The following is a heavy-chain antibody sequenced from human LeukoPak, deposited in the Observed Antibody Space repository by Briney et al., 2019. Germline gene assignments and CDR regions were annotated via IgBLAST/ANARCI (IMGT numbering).Heavy chain of an antibody. CDR3: ARAYPGIAVAGPYYFDY. Sequence: ASVKVSCKASGYTFTSYYMHWVRQAPGQGLEWMGIINPSGGSTSYAQKFQGRVTITRDTSTSTVYMELSSLRSEDTAVYYCARAYPGIAVAGPYYFDYWGQGTLVTVSS. CDR2: INPSGGST. CDR1: GYTFTSYY. D-gene: IGHD6-19*01. V-gene: IGHV1-46*01. J-gene: IGHJ4*02.